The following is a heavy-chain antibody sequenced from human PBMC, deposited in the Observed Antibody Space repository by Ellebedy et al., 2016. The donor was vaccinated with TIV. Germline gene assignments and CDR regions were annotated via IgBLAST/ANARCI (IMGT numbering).Heavy chain of an antibody. CDR3: AKESGFGSEGLDS. Sequence: GGSLRLXXAASGFSFKTYGMHWVRQSPGKGLEWVALMSYDGSNKYYRDSVRGRFTISRDNIKNSLYLQMDSLKTEDAALYYCAKESGFGSEGLDSWGRGSLVTVSS. CDR2: MSYDGSNK. D-gene: IGHD3-10*01. J-gene: IGHJ4*02. V-gene: IGHV3-30*18. CDR1: GFSFKTYG.